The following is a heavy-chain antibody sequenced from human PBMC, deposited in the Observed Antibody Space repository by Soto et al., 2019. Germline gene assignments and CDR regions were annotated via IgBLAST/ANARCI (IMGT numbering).Heavy chain of an antibody. CDR3: ARGLASGHY. D-gene: IGHD6-6*01. CDR1: GYTFTNFY. CDR2: VNPNGGST. V-gene: IGHV1-46*01. J-gene: IGHJ4*02. Sequence: QVQLVQSGAEVKEPGASVKISCKGSGYTFTNFYIHWVRQAPGQGLEWMGIVNPNGGSTNYAQNFKGRITISRDTSTSTVYMDLSSLRSEDTAVYYCARGLASGHYWGQGTLVTVSS.